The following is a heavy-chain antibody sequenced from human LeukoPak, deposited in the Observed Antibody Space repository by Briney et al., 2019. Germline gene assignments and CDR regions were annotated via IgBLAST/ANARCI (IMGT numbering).Heavy chain of an antibody. CDR3: ARGYGPGSYYHY. J-gene: IGHJ4*02. Sequence: PPETLSLTCTVYGGSFSGYYWSWIRQPPGKGLEWIGEINHSGSTNYNPSLKSRVTISVDTSKNQFSLKLSSVTAADTAVYYCARGYGPGSYYHYWGQGTLVTVSS. CDR2: INHSGST. CDR1: GGSFSGYY. V-gene: IGHV4-34*01. D-gene: IGHD3-10*01.